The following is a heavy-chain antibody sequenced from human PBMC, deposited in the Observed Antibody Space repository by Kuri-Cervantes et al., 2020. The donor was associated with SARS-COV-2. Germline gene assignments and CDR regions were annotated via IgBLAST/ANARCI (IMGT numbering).Heavy chain of an antibody. Sequence: GGSLRLSCAASGFTVSSNYMSWVRQAPGKGLEWVSVIYSGGGTYYADSVKGRFTISRDNSKDTLYLQMHSLRAEDTAVYYCATVYTMGVSLDWGQGTLVTVSS. J-gene: IGHJ4*02. D-gene: IGHD3-16*01. CDR1: GFTVSSNY. CDR2: IYSGGGT. V-gene: IGHV3-53*01. CDR3: ATVYTMGVSLD.